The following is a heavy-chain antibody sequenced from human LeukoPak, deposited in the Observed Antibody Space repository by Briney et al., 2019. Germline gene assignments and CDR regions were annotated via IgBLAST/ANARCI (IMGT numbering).Heavy chain of an antibody. CDR1: GYSFTSYW. CDR2: IYPGDSDT. Sequence: GESLKISCKGSGYSFTSYWIGWVRQMPGKGLEWMGIIYPGDSDTRYSPSFQGQVTISADKSISTTYLQWSSLKASDTAMYYCARHPYYDFWSGYRNPGYWGRGTLVTVSS. CDR3: ARHPYYDFWSGYRNPGY. J-gene: IGHJ4*02. D-gene: IGHD3-3*01. V-gene: IGHV5-51*01.